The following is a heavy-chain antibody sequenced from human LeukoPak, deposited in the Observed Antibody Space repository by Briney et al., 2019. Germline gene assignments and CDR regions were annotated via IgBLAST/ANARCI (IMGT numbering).Heavy chain of an antibody. Sequence: SETLSLTCAVYGGSFSGYYWSWIRQPPGKGLEWIGEINHSGSTNYNPSLKSRVTISVDTSKNQFSLKLSSVTAADTAVYYCARGISYDSSGYSDEFDYWGQGTLVTVPS. CDR3: ARGISYDSSGYSDEFDY. CDR1: GGSFSGYY. D-gene: IGHD3-22*01. V-gene: IGHV4-34*01. J-gene: IGHJ4*02. CDR2: INHSGST.